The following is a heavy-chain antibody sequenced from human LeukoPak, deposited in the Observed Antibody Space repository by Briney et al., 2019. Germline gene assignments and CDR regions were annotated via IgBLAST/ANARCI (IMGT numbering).Heavy chain of an antibody. CDR1: GFTFSSYA. D-gene: IGHD3-3*01. V-gene: IGHV3-23*01. J-gene: IGHJ5*02. CDR3: AKDPPTYDFWSGYLNWFDP. Sequence: GGSLRLSCAASGFTFSSYAMSWVRQAPWKGLEWVSAISGSGGSTYYADSVKGRFTISRDNSKNTLYLQMNSLRAEDTAVYYCAKDPPTYDFWSGYLNWFDPWGQGTLVTVSS. CDR2: ISGSGGST.